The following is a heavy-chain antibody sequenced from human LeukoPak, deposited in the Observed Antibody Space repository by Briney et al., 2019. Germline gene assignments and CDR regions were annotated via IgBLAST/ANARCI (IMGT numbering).Heavy chain of an antibody. CDR2: ISGSTGAI. CDR3: ARDVSGYDYGFDY. D-gene: IGHD5-12*01. V-gene: IGHV3-48*02. J-gene: IGHJ4*02. CDR1: GFTFSSYS. Sequence: GSLRLSCAASGFTFSSYSMNWVRQAPGKGLEWVSYISGSTGAIYYADSVRGRFTNSRDNAKNSLYLQMNSLRDEDTAVYYCARDVSGYDYGFDYWGQGTLVTVSS.